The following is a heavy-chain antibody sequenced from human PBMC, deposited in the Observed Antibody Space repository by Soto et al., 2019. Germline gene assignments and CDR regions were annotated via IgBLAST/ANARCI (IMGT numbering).Heavy chain of an antibody. CDR2: IHFGGTV. CDR1: GGSVGTNNW. Sequence: SETLSLTCDVSGGSVGTNNWWGWFRQPPGQGLEWMGEIHFGGTVNFNPTLESRLAMSMDTSKNQVSLRLRSVTAADTVLYFCARAFLLDSSGYYYFDSWGQGTLVTVSS. CDR3: ARAFLLDSSGYYYFDS. J-gene: IGHJ4*02. V-gene: IGHV4-4*02. D-gene: IGHD3-22*01.